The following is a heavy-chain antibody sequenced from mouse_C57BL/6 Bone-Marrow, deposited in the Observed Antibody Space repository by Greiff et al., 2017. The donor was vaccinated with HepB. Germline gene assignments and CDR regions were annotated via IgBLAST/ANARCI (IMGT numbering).Heavy chain of an antibody. CDR3: ATQLGRYWYFDV. J-gene: IGHJ1*03. V-gene: IGHV5-17*01. Sequence: EVKVVESGGGLVKPGGSLKLSCAASGFTFSDYGMHWVRQAPEKGLEWVAYISSGSSTIYYADTVKGRVTISRDNAKNTLFLQMTSLRSEDTAMYYCATQLGRYWYFDVWGTGTTVTVSA. CDR2: ISSGSSTI. CDR1: GFTFSDYG. D-gene: IGHD4-1*02.